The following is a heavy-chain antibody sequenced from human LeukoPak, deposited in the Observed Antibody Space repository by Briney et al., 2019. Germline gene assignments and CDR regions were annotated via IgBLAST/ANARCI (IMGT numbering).Heavy chain of an antibody. Sequence: GRSLRLSCAASGFTFDDYAMHWVRQAPGKGLEWVSGTSWNSGSIGYADSVKGRFTISRDNAKNSLYLQMNSLRAEDTALYYCAKGDSSGYYLWYNWFDPWGQGTLVTVSS. CDR3: AKGDSSGYYLWYNWFDP. CDR1: GFTFDDYA. J-gene: IGHJ5*02. V-gene: IGHV3-9*01. D-gene: IGHD3-22*01. CDR2: TSWNSGSI.